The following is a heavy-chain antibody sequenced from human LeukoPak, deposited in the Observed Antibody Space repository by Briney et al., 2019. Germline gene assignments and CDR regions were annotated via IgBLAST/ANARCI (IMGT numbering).Heavy chain of an antibody. Sequence: PGGSLRLSCAASGFTFSSYGMHWVRQAPGKGLEWVAVIWYDGSNKYYADSVKGRFTISRDNSKNTLYLQMNSLRAEDTAVYYCARSILTIFDPYSSSSDYWGQGTLVTVSS. CDR3: ARSILTIFDPYSSSSDY. V-gene: IGHV3-33*01. J-gene: IGHJ4*02. CDR1: GFTFSSYG. D-gene: IGHD6-13*01. CDR2: IWYDGSNK.